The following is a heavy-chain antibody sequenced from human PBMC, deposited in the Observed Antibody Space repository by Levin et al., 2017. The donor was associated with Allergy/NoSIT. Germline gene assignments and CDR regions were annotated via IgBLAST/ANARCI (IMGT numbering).Heavy chain of an antibody. V-gene: IGHV4-4*07. J-gene: IGHJ4*02. CDR2: IYTSGST. Sequence: SETLSLTCTVSGGSISSYYWSWIRQPAGKGLEWIGRIYTSGSTNYNPSLKSRVTMSVDTSKNQFSLKLSSVTAADTAVYYCARGTDSSGYYYYFDYWGQGTLVTVSS. D-gene: IGHD3-22*01. CDR1: GGSISSYY. CDR3: ARGTDSSGYYYYFDY.